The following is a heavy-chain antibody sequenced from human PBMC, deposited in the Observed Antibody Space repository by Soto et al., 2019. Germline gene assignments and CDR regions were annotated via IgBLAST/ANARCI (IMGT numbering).Heavy chain of an antibody. V-gene: IGHV3-23*01. J-gene: IGHJ6*03. CDR3: AKDGGRPYYYYYYMDV. Sequence: GGSLRLSCAASGFTFSSYAMSWVRQAPGKGLEWVSAISGSGGSTYYADSVKGRFTISRDNSKNTLYLQMNSLRAEDTAVYYCAKDGGRPYYYYYYMDVWGKGTTVTVSS. CDR1: GFTFSSYA. CDR2: ISGSGGST.